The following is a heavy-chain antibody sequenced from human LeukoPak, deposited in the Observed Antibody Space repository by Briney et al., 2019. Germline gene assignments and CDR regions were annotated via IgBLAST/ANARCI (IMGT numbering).Heavy chain of an antibody. CDR3: AREHDTSYAFDI. Sequence: PGGSLRLSCAASGFTFSSYEMNWVRRAPGKGLEWVSYISSSGSTIYYADSVKGRGRFTISRDNSKNTLYLQMISLRPEDTAVYYCAREHDTSYAFDIWGQGTMVTVSS. J-gene: IGHJ3*02. CDR2: ISSSGSTI. V-gene: IGHV3-48*03. D-gene: IGHD3-22*01. CDR1: GFTFSSYE.